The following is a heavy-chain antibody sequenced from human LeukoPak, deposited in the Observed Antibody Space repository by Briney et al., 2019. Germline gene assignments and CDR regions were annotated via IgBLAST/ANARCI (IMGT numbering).Heavy chain of an antibody. Sequence: TSETLSLTCAVSGGSISSGGYSWGWIRQPPGKGLEWIGSIHYSGSTYYNPSLKSRVTISVDTSKNQFSLKLSSVTAADTAVYYCARHKGANAEKRYYFDYWGQGTLVTVSS. CDR3: ARHKGANAEKRYYFDY. CDR1: GGSISSGGYS. V-gene: IGHV4-39*01. J-gene: IGHJ4*02. CDR2: IHYSGST. D-gene: IGHD1-26*01.